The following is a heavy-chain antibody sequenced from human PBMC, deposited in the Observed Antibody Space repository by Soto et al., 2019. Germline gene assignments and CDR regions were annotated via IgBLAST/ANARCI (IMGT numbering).Heavy chain of an antibody. D-gene: IGHD3-22*01. J-gene: IGHJ4*02. CDR2: IVVGSGNR. CDR1: GFTFSSSA. CDR3: AADPGYYYDSSGYYSPLH. V-gene: IGHV1-58*01. Sequence: QMQLVQSGPEVKKPGTSVKVSCKASGFTFSSSAVQWVRQARGQRLEWMGWIVVGSGNRNYAQKFQERVTITRDMSTSTAYMELRNLRSEDTAVYYCAADPGYYYDSSGYYSPLHWGQGTLVTVSS.